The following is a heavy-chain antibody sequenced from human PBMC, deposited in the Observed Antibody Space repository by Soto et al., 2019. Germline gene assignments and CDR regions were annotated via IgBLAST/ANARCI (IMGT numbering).Heavy chain of an antibody. CDR3: ARAQYYDSSGYYPSAFDY. D-gene: IGHD3-22*01. CDR2: INPNSGGT. J-gene: IGHJ4*02. V-gene: IGHV1-2*04. CDR1: GYTFTGYY. Sequence: QVQLVQSGAEVKKPGASVKVSCKASGYTFTGYYMHWVRQAPGQGLEWMGWINPNSGGTNYAQKFQGWVTMTRDTSISTAYMELSRLRSDDTAVYYCARAQYYDSSGYYPSAFDYWCQGTLVTVSS.